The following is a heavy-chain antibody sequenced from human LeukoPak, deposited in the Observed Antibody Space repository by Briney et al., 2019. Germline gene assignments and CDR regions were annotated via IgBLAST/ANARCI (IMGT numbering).Heavy chain of an antibody. V-gene: IGHV3-9*01. CDR2: ISWNSGSI. D-gene: IGHD2-2*01. CDR3: AKDYCSSTSCYRVADHYFDY. Sequence: PGRSLRLSCAASGFTFDDYAMHWVRQAPGKGLEWVSGISWNSGSIGYADSVKGRFTISSDNAKNSLYLQMDSLRAEDTALYYCAKDYCSSTSCYRVADHYFDYWGQGTLVTVSS. J-gene: IGHJ4*02. CDR1: GFTFDDYA.